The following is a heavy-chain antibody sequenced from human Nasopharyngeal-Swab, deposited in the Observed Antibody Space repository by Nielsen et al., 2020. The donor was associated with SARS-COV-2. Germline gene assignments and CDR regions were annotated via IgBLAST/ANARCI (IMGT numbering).Heavy chain of an antibody. D-gene: IGHD2-2*01. J-gene: IGHJ6*02. Sequence: SQTLSLTCAISGDSVSSNSAAWNWIRQSPSRGLEWLGRTYYRSKWYNDYAVSVKSRITINPDTSKNQVSLQLNSVTPEDTAVYYCAREVSIVVVPADYYGMDVWGQGTTVTVSS. CDR1: GDSVSSNSAA. CDR3: AREVSIVVVPADYYGMDV. CDR2: TYYRSKWYN. V-gene: IGHV6-1*01.